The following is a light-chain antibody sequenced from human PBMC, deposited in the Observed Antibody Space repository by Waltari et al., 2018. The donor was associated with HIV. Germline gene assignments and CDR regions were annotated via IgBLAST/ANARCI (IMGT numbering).Light chain of an antibody. Sequence: DVVMTQSPDSLAVSLGERATLNCKSNQSLFYTSDNKKFLAWYQQKAGQRPRLLIYWSSTRASGVPDRFSGSGSETDFTLTITSLQAEDVAIYFWQQYFSVPYTFGQGTKLEIK. V-gene: IGKV4-1*01. CDR2: WSS. CDR3: QQYFSVPYT. J-gene: IGKJ2*01. CDR1: QSLFYTSDNKKF.